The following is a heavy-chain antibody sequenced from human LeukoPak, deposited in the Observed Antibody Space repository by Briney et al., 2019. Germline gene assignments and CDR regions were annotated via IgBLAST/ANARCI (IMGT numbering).Heavy chain of an antibody. CDR2: MYISGTT. J-gene: IGHJ4*02. Sequence: SETLSLNCTVSCDYINRYFWLWLRPPPAKGRDGVGYMYISGTTKYNPSLKSRATISLDTSKSQLSLSLTSVRATDTAVYYCARRVPGPQLGEYVAYYFDHWGQGTLVTVSS. CDR1: CDYINRYF. CDR3: ARRVPGPQLGEYVAYYFDH. D-gene: IGHD3-16*01. V-gene: IGHV4-4*08.